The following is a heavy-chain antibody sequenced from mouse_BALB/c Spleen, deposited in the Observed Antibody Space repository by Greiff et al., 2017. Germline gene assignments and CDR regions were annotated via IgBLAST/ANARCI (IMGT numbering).Heavy chain of an antibody. CDR1: GDSITSGY. J-gene: IGHJ2*01. CDR3: ARAYYGNYYFDY. D-gene: IGHD2-10*01. CDR2: ISYSGST. V-gene: IGHV3-8*02. Sequence: EVQRVESGPSLVKPSQTLSLTCSVTGDSITSGYWNWIRKFPGNKLEYMGYISYSGSTYYNPSLKSRISITRDTSKNQYYLQLNSVTTEDTATYYCARAYYGNYYFDYWGQGTTLTVSS.